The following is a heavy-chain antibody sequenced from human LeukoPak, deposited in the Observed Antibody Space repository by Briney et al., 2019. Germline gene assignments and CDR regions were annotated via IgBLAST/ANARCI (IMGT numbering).Heavy chain of an antibody. V-gene: IGHV4-59*01. J-gene: IGHJ4*02. CDR2: IYYSGST. CDR3: AREGGDFLFDY. Sequence: PSETLPLTCTVSGGSISSYYWSWIRQPPGKGLEWIGYIYYSGSTNYNPSLKSRVTISVDTSKNQFSLKLSSVTAADTAVYYCAREGGDFLFDYWGQGTLVTVSS. D-gene: IGHD2-21*02. CDR1: GGSISSYY.